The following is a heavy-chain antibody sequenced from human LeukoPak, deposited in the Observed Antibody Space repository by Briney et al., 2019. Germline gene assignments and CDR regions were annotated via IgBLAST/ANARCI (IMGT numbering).Heavy chain of an antibody. Sequence: PSETLSLTCAVSGGPISSDIWWSWVRQPPGKGLEWIGEIYHSGSTNYNPSLKSRVTISVDKPKNQFSLKLSSTTAADTAVYYCARHTRIAAASCFDPWGQGTLVTVSS. CDR3: ARHTRIAAASCFDP. D-gene: IGHD6-13*01. V-gene: IGHV4-4*02. CDR1: GGPISSDIW. J-gene: IGHJ5*02. CDR2: IYHSGST.